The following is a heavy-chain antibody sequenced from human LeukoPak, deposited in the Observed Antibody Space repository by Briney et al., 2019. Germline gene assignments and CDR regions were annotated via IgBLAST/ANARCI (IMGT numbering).Heavy chain of an antibody. V-gene: IGHV3-30*02. CDR3: ARGDCSGDCYHPLYY. D-gene: IGHD2-21*02. CDR2: IRHDGTIK. Sequence: PGGSLRLSCAASGFMFSNYAMHWVRQAPGQGLDWVAFIRHDGTIKYYGDSVKGRFTISRDNSMNTLYLQLNSLRTDDAAVYYWARGDCSGDCYHPLYYWGQGSLVTVSS. CDR1: GFMFSNYA. J-gene: IGHJ4*01.